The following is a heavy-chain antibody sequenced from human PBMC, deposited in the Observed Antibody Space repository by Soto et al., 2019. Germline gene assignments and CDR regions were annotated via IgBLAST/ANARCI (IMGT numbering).Heavy chain of an antibody. J-gene: IGHJ4*02. CDR2: IWYDGSNK. Sequence: QVQRVESGGGVVQPGRSLRLSCAASGFTFSSYGMHWVRQAPGKGLEWVAVIWYDGSNKYYADSVKGRFTISRNNSKNTLYLQMNSLRAEDTAVYYCARDGKGLGSMDYWGQGTLVTVSS. D-gene: IGHD3-10*01. V-gene: IGHV3-33*01. CDR3: ARDGKGLGSMDY. CDR1: GFTFSSYG.